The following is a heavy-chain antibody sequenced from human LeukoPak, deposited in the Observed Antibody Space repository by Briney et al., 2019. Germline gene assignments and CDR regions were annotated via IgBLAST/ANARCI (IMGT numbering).Heavy chain of an antibody. CDR1: GFTFSSYE. J-gene: IGHJ5*02. Sequence: GGSLRLSCAASGFTFSSYEMNWVRQAPGKGLEWVSYIINSGTTTYYADSVKGRFTISRDNAKNSLYLQMNSLRAEDTAVYYCARGLCSSGWHWFDPWGQGTLVTVSS. CDR2: IINSGTTT. D-gene: IGHD6-19*01. V-gene: IGHV3-48*03. CDR3: ARGLCSSGWHWFDP.